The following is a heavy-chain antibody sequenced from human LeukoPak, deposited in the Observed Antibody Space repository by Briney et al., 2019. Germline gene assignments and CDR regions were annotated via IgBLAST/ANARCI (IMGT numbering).Heavy chain of an antibody. CDR1: GYTFTGYY. D-gene: IGHD6-13*01. V-gene: IGHV1-2*06. Sequence: ASVKVSCKASGYTFTGYYMHWVRRAPGQGLEWMGRINPNSGGTNYAQKFQGRVTMTRDTSISTAYMELSRLRSDDTAVYYCARVISGSSWYKYDYWGQGTLVTVSS. CDR3: ARVISGSSWYKYDY. CDR2: INPNSGGT. J-gene: IGHJ4*02.